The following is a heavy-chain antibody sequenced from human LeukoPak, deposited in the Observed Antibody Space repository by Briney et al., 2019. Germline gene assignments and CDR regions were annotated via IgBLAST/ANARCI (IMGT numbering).Heavy chain of an antibody. J-gene: IGHJ4*01. V-gene: IGHV4-39*07. CDR3: VRDPRNWNYFDY. CDR2: IYYSGST. Sequence: PSETLSLTCTVSGGSISSSSSYWGWIRQPPGKGLEWIGSIYYSGSTYYNPSLKSRVTISLDTSKNQFSLKLSSVTAADTAVYYCVRDPRNWNYFDYWGHGILVTVSS. D-gene: IGHD1-20*01. CDR1: GGSISSSSSY.